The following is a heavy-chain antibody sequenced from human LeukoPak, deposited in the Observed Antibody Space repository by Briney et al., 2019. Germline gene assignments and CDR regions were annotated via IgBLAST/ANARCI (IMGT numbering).Heavy chain of an antibody. V-gene: IGHV3-23*01. J-gene: IGHJ5*02. CDR2: IIASGDST. Sequence: PGGSLRLSCAASGFTFSSYDMSWVRQAPGKGLEWVSGIIASGDSTYYADSVKGRFSISRDNSKNTLYLQMNSLRAEDTAVYYCAKGRVWFDPWGQGTLVTVSS. CDR1: GFTFSSYD. CDR3: AKGRVWFDP.